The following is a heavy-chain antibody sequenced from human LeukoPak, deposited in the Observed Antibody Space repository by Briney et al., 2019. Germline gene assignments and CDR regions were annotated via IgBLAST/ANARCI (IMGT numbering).Heavy chain of an antibody. Sequence: SQTLSLTCAISGDSVSSNSAAWNWIRQSPSRGLEWLGRTYYRSTWYNDYAVSVKSRITINPDTSKNQFSLQLNSVTPEDTAVYYCARVKGGYSSSWPYYYGMDVWGQGTTVTVSS. J-gene: IGHJ6*02. CDR2: TYYRSTWYN. V-gene: IGHV6-1*01. D-gene: IGHD6-13*01. CDR1: GDSVSSNSAA. CDR3: ARVKGGYSSSWPYYYGMDV.